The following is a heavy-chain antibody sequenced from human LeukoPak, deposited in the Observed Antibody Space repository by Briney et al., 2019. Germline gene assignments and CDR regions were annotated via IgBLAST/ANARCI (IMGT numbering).Heavy chain of an antibody. D-gene: IGHD6-13*01. CDR3: ARTFYSGSGRGYYFDY. CDR2: IYSGGST. V-gene: IGHV4-4*07. Sequence: SETLSLTCIVSGGSIRNYYWSWIRQPAGRGLEWIGRIYSGGSTDYHPSLRSRLTMSVDTSKNQFSLKLSSVTAADTAVYYCARTFYSGSGRGYYFDYWGQGTLVTVSS. CDR1: GGSIRNYY. J-gene: IGHJ4*02.